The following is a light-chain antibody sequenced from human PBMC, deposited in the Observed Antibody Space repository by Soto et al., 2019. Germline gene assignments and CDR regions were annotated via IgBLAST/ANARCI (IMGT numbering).Light chain of an antibody. V-gene: IGLV2-23*01. J-gene: IGLJ1*01. CDR1: TSDVGSYSL. CDR3: YSYAGSSIYV. CDR2: EDS. Sequence: QSALTQPASVSGSPGQSITMSCTGTTSDVGSYSLLSWYQQHPGKAPKLMIYEDSKRPSGVSNRFSGSNSGNTASLTISGLHAEDEADYYCYSYAGSSIYVFGTGTKVTVL.